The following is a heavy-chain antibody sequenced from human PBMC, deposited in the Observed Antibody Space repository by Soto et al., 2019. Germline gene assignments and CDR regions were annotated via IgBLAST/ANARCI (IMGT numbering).Heavy chain of an antibody. D-gene: IGHD2-15*01. Sequence: QVQLVESGGGVVQPGGSLRLSCAASGFTFRNHAMHWVRQATGKGLECLAVIAHDGSNAFYRDSVKGRFTVSRDNSKNTMYLYMNRLRSEDTGVYYCARGEREDILVVVGARPGEYGTDIWCQGTTVIVSS. CDR1: GFTFRNHA. J-gene: IGHJ6*02. CDR2: IAHDGSNA. CDR3: ARGEREDILVVVGARPGEYGTDI. V-gene: IGHV3-30-3*01.